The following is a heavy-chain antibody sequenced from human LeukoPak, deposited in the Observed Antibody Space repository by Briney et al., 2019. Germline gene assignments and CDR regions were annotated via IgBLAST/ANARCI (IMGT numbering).Heavy chain of an antibody. CDR3: ARTNGYGDYLWYFDL. D-gene: IGHD4-17*01. V-gene: IGHV4-39*07. CDR1: GGSISSSTYH. J-gene: IGHJ2*01. Sequence: PSETLSLTCSVSGGSISSSTYHWGWIRQPPGKGLEWIASIDYSGSTYYNPSLKSRVTISVGTSKNQFSLKLRSVTAADTAVYYCARTNGYGDYLWYFDLWGRGTLVTVSS. CDR2: IDYSGST.